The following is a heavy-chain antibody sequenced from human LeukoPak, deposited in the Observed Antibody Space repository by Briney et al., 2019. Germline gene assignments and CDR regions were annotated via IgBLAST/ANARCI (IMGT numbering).Heavy chain of an antibody. V-gene: IGHV3-23*01. CDR2: ISGSGGST. CDR1: GFTFSSYA. D-gene: IGHD6-19*01. Sequence: PGGSLRLSCAASGFTFSSYAMSWVRQAPGKGLEWVSAISGSGGSTYYADSVKGRFTISRDNSKNTLYLQMNSLRAEDTAVYYCAKDGGFDSSGWYDYWGQGTLVIVSS. CDR3: AKDGGFDSSGWYDY. J-gene: IGHJ4*02.